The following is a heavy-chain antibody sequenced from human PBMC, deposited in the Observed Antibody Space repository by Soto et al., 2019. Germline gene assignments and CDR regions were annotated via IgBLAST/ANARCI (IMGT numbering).Heavy chain of an antibody. CDR2: ISSSSSYI. Sequence: GGSLRLSCAASGFTFSSYSMNWVRQAPGKGLEWVSSISSSSSYIYYADSVKVRFTISRDNAKNSLYLQMNSLRAEDTAVYYCARGSCGICYEDDAFDIWGQGTMVTVSS. CDR1: GFTFSSYS. CDR3: ARGSCGICYEDDAFDI. V-gene: IGHV3-21*01. D-gene: IGHD2-15*01. J-gene: IGHJ3*02.